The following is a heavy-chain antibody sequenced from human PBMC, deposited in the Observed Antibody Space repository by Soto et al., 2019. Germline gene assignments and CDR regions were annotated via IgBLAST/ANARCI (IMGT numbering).Heavy chain of an antibody. V-gene: IGHV4-31*03. CDR2: ISYSGST. CDR1: GGSISSGGYY. J-gene: IGHJ4*02. CDR3: ARDALSWDSI. Sequence: QVQLQESGPGLVKPSQTLSLTCTVSGGSISSGGYYWSWIRQHPGKGLEGIGYISYSGSTYYNPSPESRVTISVDTSKNQFSLKLSSVTAADTAVYYCARDALSWDSIWGQGTLVTVSS. D-gene: IGHD3-22*01.